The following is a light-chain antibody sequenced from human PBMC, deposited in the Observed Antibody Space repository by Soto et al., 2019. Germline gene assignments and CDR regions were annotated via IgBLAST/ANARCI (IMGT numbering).Light chain of an antibody. J-gene: IGKJ4*01. CDR3: QQYNSYSPLT. CDR1: QNVNQN. Sequence: EIVMTQSPATLSVSPGEGVTLSCRASQNVNQNVAWYQQKPGQALRLLVHSAVTGAVGIADTFSGRGSGTEFTLTISSLQPDDYATYYCQQYNSYSPLTFGGGTKVDIK. CDR2: SAV. V-gene: IGKV3D-15*01.